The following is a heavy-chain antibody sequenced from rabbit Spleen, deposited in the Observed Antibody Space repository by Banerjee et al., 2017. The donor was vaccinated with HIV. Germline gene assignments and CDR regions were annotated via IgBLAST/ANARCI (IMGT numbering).Heavy chain of an antibody. CDR3: AREYYDYGYPGDGTGSL. CDR1: GVSFSFSSY. J-gene: IGHJ6*01. V-gene: IGHV1S40*01. D-gene: IGHD7-1*01. CDR2: IDAGSSGGT. Sequence: QSLEESGGDLVKPGASLTLTCTASGVSFSFSSYMCWVRQAPGKGLEWIACIDAGSSGGTYFATWAKGRFTISKTSSTTVTLQMTSLTAADTATYFCAREYYDYGYPGDGTGSLWGPGTLVTVS.